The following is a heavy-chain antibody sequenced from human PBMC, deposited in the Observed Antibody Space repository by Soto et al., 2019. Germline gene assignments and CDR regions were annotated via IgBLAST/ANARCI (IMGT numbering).Heavy chain of an antibody. J-gene: IGHJ4*02. Sequence: QEQLVQSESDVKKPGASVTVSCKASGYTFSDYYIHWVRQAPGQGLEWMGWIDPRNGGTKYAQKFQERFSMTTDTSTSTASMELRRLRSDDTAVFFCARVRYRNVIHAWGQGTVVTVSS. CDR2: IDPRNGGT. CDR1: GYTFSDYY. D-gene: IGHD2-2*01. CDR3: ARVRYRNVIHA. V-gene: IGHV1-2*02.